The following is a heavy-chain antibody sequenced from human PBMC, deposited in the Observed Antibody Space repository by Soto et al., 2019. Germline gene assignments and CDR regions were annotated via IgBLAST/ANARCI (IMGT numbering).Heavy chain of an antibody. Sequence: SETLSLTCTVYGGSFSDYYWSWIRQPPGKGLEWIGEINHSGSTNYNPSLKSRVTISVDTSKNQFSLKLSSVTAADTAVYYCARHGPGFDPWGQGTLVTVSS. J-gene: IGHJ5*02. V-gene: IGHV4-34*01. CDR2: INHSGST. CDR3: ARHGPGFDP. CDR1: GGSFSDYY.